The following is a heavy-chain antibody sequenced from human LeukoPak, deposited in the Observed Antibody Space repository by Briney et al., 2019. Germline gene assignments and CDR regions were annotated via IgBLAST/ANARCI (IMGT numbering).Heavy chain of an antibody. J-gene: IGHJ4*02. V-gene: IGHV4-59*01. D-gene: IGHD3-22*01. CDR1: GGSISSYY. Sequence: NPSETLSLTCTVSGGSISSYYWSWIRQPPGKGLEWIGYIYYSGSTNCNPSLKSRVTISVDTSKNQFSLKLSSVTAADTAVYYCARDPSHYYDSSGYYYFDYWGQGTLVTVSS. CDR3: ARDPSHYYDSSGYYYFDY. CDR2: IYYSGST.